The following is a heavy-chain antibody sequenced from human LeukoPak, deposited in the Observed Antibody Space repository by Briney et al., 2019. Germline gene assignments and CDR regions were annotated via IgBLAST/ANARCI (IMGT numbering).Heavy chain of an antibody. V-gene: IGHV1-3*01. D-gene: IGHD6-13*01. J-gene: IGHJ4*02. CDR3: ASRTSSSWYFACFDY. CDR1: GYTFTSYA. Sequence: ASVKVSCKASGYTFTSYAMHWVRQAPGQRLEWMGWTNAGNGNTKYSQKFQGRVTITRDTSASTAYMELSSLRSEDTAVYYCASRTSSSWYFACFDYWGQGTLVTVSS. CDR2: TNAGNGNT.